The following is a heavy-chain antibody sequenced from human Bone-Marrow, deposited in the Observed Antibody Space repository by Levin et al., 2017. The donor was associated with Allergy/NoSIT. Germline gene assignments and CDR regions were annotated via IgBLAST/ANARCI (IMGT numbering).Heavy chain of an antibody. CDR2: INSGGGRT. V-gene: IGHV3-20*04. Sequence: GESLKISCAASGFNFDDFGMSWVRQVPGKGLEWVSGINSGGGRTGYADSVKGRFTISRDNVKKSLDLQMNSLKAEDTAMYYCASLASSDWPDAFDVWGQGTMVSVSS. D-gene: IGHD3-22*01. CDR3: ASLASSDWPDAFDV. J-gene: IGHJ3*01. CDR1: GFNFDDFG.